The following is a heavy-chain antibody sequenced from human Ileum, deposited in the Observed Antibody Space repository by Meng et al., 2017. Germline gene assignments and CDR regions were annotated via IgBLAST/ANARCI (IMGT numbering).Heavy chain of an antibody. D-gene: IGHD2-15*01. CDR3: AKADWIVVSWFDP. J-gene: IGHJ5*02. Sequence: GRLVVSGGGLFQPGGSLRLSCAASGFTFSHFAMGWVRLAPGKGLEWVALITGGGEYTYHAESVRGRFTISRDNVKNTLDLQMDSLRAEDTALYYCAKADWIVVSWFDPWGQGTLVTVSS. CDR1: GFTFSHFA. CDR2: ITGGGEYT. V-gene: IGHV3-23*04.